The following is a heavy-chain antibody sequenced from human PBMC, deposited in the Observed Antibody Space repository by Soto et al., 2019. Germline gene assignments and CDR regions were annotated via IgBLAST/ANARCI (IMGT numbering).Heavy chain of an antibody. CDR2: INAGNGNT. Sequence: ASVKVSCKASGYIFTSYIIHWVRQAPGQRLEWMGWINAGNGNTKYSQKFQGRVTITRDTSASTAYMELSSLRSEDTAVYYCARDPSYYGMDVWGQGTTVTVSS. J-gene: IGHJ6*02. V-gene: IGHV1-3*01. CDR1: GYIFTSYI. CDR3: ARDPSYYGMDV.